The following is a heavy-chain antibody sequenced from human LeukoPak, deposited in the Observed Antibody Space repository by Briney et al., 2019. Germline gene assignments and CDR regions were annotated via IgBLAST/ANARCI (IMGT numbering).Heavy chain of an antibody. CDR2: ISWNSGSI. V-gene: IGHV3-9*01. J-gene: IGHJ6*03. Sequence: PGGSLRLSCAASGFTFDDYAMHWVRQAPGKGLEWVSGISWNSGSIGYADSVKGRFTISRDNAKNSLYLQMNSLRAEDTALYYCAKGRNYYYMDVWGKGTTVTISS. CDR3: AKGRNYYYMDV. CDR1: GFTFDDYA.